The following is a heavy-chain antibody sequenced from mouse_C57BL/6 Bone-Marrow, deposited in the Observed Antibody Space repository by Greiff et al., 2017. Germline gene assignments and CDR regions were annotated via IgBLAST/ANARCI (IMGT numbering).Heavy chain of an antibody. Sequence: QVQLQQSGAELVRPGTSVKMSCKASGYTFTNYWIGWAKQRPGHGLEWIGDIYPGGGYTNYNEKFKGKATLTADKSSSTAYMQFSSLTSEDCAIYYCARSPPYYYGSSYGWYFDVWGTGTTVTVSS. V-gene: IGHV1-63*01. CDR1: GYTFTNYW. D-gene: IGHD1-1*01. CDR2: IYPGGGYT. J-gene: IGHJ1*03. CDR3: ARSPPYYYGSSYGWYFDV.